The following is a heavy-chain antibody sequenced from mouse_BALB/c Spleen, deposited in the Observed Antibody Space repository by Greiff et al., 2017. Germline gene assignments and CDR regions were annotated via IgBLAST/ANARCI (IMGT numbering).Heavy chain of an antibody. D-gene: IGHD4-1*01. CDR1: GFTFSSYT. J-gene: IGHJ3*01. CDR2: ISSGGSYT. V-gene: IGHV5-6-4*01. Sequence: DVMLVESGGGLVKPGGSLKLSCAASGFTFSSYTMSWVRQTPEKRLEWVATISSGGSYTYYPDSVKGRFTISRDNAKNTLYLQMSSLKSEDTAMYYCTREGNWDPFAYWGQGTLVTVSA. CDR3: TREGNWDPFAY.